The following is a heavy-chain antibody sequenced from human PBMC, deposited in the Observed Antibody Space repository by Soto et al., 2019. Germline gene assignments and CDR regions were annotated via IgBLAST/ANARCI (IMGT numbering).Heavy chain of an antibody. CDR3: TVSQHYPAFDV. J-gene: IGHJ3*01. Sequence: GGSLRLSCAASGFTFSNPWMSWVRQAPGKGLERVGRIKSKTEGGTTDYAAPVKGRFTISRDDSKKMLYLQMNSLKAEDTAVYYCTVSQHYPAFDVWGQGTMVTVSS. V-gene: IGHV3-15*01. CDR1: GFTFSNPW. CDR2: IKSKTEGGTT. D-gene: IGHD3-3*02.